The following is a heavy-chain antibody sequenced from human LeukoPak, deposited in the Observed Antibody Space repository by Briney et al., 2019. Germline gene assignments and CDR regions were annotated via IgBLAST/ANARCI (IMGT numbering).Heavy chain of an antibody. Sequence: PGGPLRLSCAASGFNMNWIRQAPGKGLEWVSSISSSANYIYYADSLRGRFTISRDNAKNSLYLQMNSLRVEDTAVYYCARDRGYSYGYDLDYWGQGTLITVSS. J-gene: IGHJ4*02. CDR3: ARDRGYSYGYDLDY. V-gene: IGHV3-21*01. CDR1: GFN. D-gene: IGHD5-18*01. CDR2: ISSSANYI.